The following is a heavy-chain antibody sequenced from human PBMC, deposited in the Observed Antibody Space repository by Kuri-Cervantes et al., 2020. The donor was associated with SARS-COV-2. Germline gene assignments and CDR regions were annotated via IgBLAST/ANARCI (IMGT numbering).Heavy chain of an antibody. V-gene: IGHV3-9*01. CDR1: GFTVDYYA. CDR3: ARGRIGGTTLYYYGMDV. J-gene: IGHJ6*02. D-gene: IGHD1-1*01. Sequence: LKISCAASGFTVDYYAMHWVRQAPGKGLEWVSGISWNSGSIGYADSVKGRFTISRDNAKNSLYLQMNSLRAEDTAGYYCARGRIGGTTLYYYGMDVWGHGTTVSVSS. CDR2: ISWNSGSI.